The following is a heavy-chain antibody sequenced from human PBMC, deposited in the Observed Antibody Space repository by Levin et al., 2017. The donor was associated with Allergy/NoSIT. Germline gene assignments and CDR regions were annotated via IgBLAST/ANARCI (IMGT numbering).Heavy chain of an antibody. CDR3: VKSAAVAS. D-gene: IGHD6-19*01. V-gene: IGHV3-30*18. J-gene: IGHJ5*02. CDR2: ISDDGSNK. Sequence: QSGGSLRLSCAASGFTFSSYGMHWVRQAPGKGLEWVAVISDDGSNKYYADSVEGRFTVSRDNSKNTLYLQMNGMRDEDTAVYYCVKSAAVASWGQGIRVTVSS. CDR1: GFTFSSYG.